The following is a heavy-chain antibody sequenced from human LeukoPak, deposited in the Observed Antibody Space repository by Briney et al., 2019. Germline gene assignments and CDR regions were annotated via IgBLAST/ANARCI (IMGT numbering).Heavy chain of an antibody. D-gene: IGHD6-6*01. J-gene: IGHJ4*02. Sequence: GGSVRLSCAGSGLTFRTFGMHWVRQAPGKGLERVAFVRFDGNNIDYAHSVKGRFNISRDNSKKTLYLQMNSLRAEDTAVYFCTKDRATSRPLLFEDWGQGTLVTVSS. CDR1: GLTFRTFG. V-gene: IGHV3-30*02. CDR2: VRFDGNNI. CDR3: TKDRATSRPLLFED.